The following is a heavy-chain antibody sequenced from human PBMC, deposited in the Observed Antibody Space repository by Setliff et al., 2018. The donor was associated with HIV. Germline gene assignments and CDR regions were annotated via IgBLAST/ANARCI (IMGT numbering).Heavy chain of an antibody. CDR1: GGSFSEYY. Sequence: KPSETLSLTCAVYGGSFSEYYWSWIRQSPGKGLEWIGEINHSGSTHYNPPLKSRATISVDTSKNQFSLRLNSVTAADTAVYYCARGATLLPGYSDRWEYFYMDVWGKGITVTVSS. CDR3: ARGATLLPGYSDRWEYFYMDV. CDR2: INHSGST. J-gene: IGHJ6*03. D-gene: IGHD5-12*01. V-gene: IGHV4-34*01.